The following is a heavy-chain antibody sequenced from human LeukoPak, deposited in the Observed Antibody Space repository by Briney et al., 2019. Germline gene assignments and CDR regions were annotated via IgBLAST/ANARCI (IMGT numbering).Heavy chain of an antibody. V-gene: IGHV3-74*01. CDR1: GFTFSSYW. J-gene: IGHJ4*02. Sequence: SGGSLRLSCAASGFTFSSYWMHWVRQAPGKGLVWVSCIDSAGTNTYYADSVRGRFTISRDNAKNTLYLQMNSLRAEDTSVYYCTRDTQSHFDYWGQGALVTVSS. CDR3: TRDTQSHFDY. CDR2: IDSAGTNT.